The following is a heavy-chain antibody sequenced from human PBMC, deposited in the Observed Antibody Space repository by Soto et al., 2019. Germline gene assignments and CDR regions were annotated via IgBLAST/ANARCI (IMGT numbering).Heavy chain of an antibody. D-gene: IGHD6-13*01. CDR3: SKGGKDSSSWYAYYYYGMDV. Sequence: PGGSLRLSCAASGFTFSSYAMSWVRQAPGKGLEWVSAISGSGGSTYYADSVKGRFIISRDNSNNTLYLQMNSLRAEDTAVYYCSKGGKDSSSWYAYYYYGMDVWGQGTTVTVSS. CDR1: GFTFSSYA. J-gene: IGHJ6*02. V-gene: IGHV3-23*01. CDR2: ISGSGGST.